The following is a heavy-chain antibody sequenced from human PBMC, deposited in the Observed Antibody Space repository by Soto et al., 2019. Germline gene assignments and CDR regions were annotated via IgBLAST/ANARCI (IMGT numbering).Heavy chain of an antibody. CDR3: AACPLSGSHHSPREDWFDP. CDR2: ISACNGNA. J-gene: IGHJ5*02. V-gene: IGHV1-69*13. Sequence: SVKVSCKASGYTFTSYAINWVRQAPGQGLEWMGWISACNGNANYAKKFQGRVTITADESTSTAYMELSSLRSEDTAVYYCAACPLSGSHHSPREDWFDPWGQGTLVTVSS. CDR1: GYTFTSYA. D-gene: IGHD1-26*01.